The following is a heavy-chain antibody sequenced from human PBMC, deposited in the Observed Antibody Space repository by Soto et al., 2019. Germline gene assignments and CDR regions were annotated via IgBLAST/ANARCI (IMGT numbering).Heavy chain of an antibody. Sequence: KPGGSLRLSCAASGFTFSNAWMSWVRQAPGKGLEWVGRIKSKTDGGTTDYAAPVKGRFTISRDDSKNTLYLQMNSLKTEDTAVYYCTTDTPLDINNPLRSDSWGKRTLVTV. CDR1: GFTFSNAW. CDR2: IKSKTDGGTT. CDR3: TTDTPLDINNPLRSDS. D-gene: IGHD1-1*01. J-gene: IGHJ4*02. V-gene: IGHV3-15*01.